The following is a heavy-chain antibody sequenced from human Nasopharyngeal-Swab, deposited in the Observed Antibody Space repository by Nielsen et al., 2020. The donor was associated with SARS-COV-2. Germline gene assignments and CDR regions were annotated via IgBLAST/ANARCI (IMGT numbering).Heavy chain of an antibody. V-gene: IGHV3-7*03. Sequence: GESLKISCAASGFTFSSYWMSWVRQAPGKGLEWVANIKQDGSEKYYVDSVKGRFTISRDNSKNTVSLQMNSLRAEDTAIYYCAKDRDSGDDSDDYYHYYGMDVWGQGTTVTVFS. J-gene: IGHJ6*02. D-gene: IGHD5-12*01. CDR3: AKDRDSGDDSDDYYHYYGMDV. CDR2: IKQDGSEK. CDR1: GFTFSSYW.